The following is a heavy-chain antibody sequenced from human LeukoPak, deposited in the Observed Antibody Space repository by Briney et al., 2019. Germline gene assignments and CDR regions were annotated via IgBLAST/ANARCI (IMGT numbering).Heavy chain of an antibody. Sequence: PGGSLRLSCVASGFTFSSYWMHWVRQAPGKGLVWVSRINTDGTTTKYADSVEGRFTISRDNAKNMLYLQMKSLGAEDTAVYYCVRDATDSSGYYYDYWGQGTLVTVSS. CDR1: GFTFSSYW. J-gene: IGHJ4*02. CDR2: INTDGTTT. CDR3: VRDATDSSGYYYDY. V-gene: IGHV3-74*03. D-gene: IGHD3-22*01.